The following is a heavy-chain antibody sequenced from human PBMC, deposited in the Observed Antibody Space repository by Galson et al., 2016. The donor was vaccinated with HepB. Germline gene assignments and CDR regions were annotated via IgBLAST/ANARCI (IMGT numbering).Heavy chain of an antibody. CDR1: GFTLSFYS. V-gene: IGHV3-30*04. Sequence: SLRLSCAASGFTLSFYSMHWVRQAPGKGLEWVAVISYDGSNKYYADSVKGRFTISRDNSKNTLYLEMNSLRAEDAAVYYCGRPLPGRGVIKGSVVAYWGQGALVTVSS. D-gene: IGHD3-10*01. CDR3: GRPLPGRGVIKGSVVAY. J-gene: IGHJ4*02. CDR2: ISYDGSNK.